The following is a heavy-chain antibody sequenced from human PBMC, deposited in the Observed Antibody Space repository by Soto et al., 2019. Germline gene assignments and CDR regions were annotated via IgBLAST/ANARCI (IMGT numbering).Heavy chain of an antibody. CDR2: IKQDGSEK. J-gene: IGHJ6*02. V-gene: IGHV3-7*01. Sequence: PGGSLRLSCAASGFTFSSYWMSWVRQAPGKGLEWVANIKQDGSEKYYVDSVKGRFTISRDNAKKSLYLQMNSLRAEDTAVYYCVGALTYEVPYYYYGMDVWGQGTTVTVSS. D-gene: IGHD3-16*01. CDR1: GFTFSSYW. CDR3: VGALTYEVPYYYYGMDV.